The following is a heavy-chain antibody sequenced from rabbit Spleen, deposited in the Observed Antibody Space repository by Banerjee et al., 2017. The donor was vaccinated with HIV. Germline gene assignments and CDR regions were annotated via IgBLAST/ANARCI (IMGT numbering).Heavy chain of an antibody. J-gene: IGHJ6*01. CDR1: GFDFSSTYY. D-gene: IGHD8-1*01. CDR3: ARDTGSSFSSYGMAL. V-gene: IGHV1S45*01. CDR2: IYTRNVPNT. Sequence: QEQLVESGGGLVKPEGTLKLSCTASGFDFSSTYYMCWVRQAPGKGLEYIGCIYTRNVPNTYSATWAKGRFTCSKTSSTTVTLQMTSLTVADTATYFCARDTGSSFSSYGMALWGQGTLVTVS.